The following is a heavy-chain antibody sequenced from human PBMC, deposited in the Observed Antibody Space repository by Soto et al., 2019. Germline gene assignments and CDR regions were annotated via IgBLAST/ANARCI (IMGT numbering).Heavy chain of an antibody. J-gene: IGHJ6*02. Sequence: GESLKISCKGSGYSFTSYWISWVRQMPGKGLEWMGRIDPSDSYTNYSPSFQGHVTISADKSISTAYLQWGSLKASDTAMYYCARHGGDFWSGYRIYYYYGMDVWGQGTTVTVSS. V-gene: IGHV5-10-1*01. D-gene: IGHD3-3*01. CDR3: ARHGGDFWSGYRIYYYYGMDV. CDR1: GYSFTSYW. CDR2: IDPSDSYT.